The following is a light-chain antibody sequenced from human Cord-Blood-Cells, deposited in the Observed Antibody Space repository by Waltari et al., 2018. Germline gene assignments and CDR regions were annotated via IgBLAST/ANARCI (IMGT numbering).Light chain of an antibody. J-gene: IGKJ2*01. V-gene: IGKV3-20*01. CDR2: GAS. Sequence: DIVLTQSPGTLSLSPGERATLSCRASQSVSSSYLAWYQQKPGQAPRLLIHGASSRATGIPDMFSGSGSGTDFTLTISRLEPEDFAVYYCQQYGSSPPYTFGQGTKLEIK. CDR3: QQYGSSPPYT. CDR1: QSVSSSY.